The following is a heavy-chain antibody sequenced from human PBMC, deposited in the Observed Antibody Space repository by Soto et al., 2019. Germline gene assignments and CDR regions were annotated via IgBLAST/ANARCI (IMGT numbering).Heavy chain of an antibody. Sequence: ASVKVSCKASGFTFTGSAVQWVRQARGQRLEWIGWIVVGSGNTNYAQKFQERVTITRDMSTSTAYMELSSLRSEDTAVYYCAAGVVVVPDGAGGDYYYYGMDVWGQGTTVTVSS. D-gene: IGHD2-2*01. CDR1: GFTFTGSA. J-gene: IGHJ6*02. CDR2: IVVGSGNT. V-gene: IGHV1-58*01. CDR3: AAGVVVVPDGAGGDYYYYGMDV.